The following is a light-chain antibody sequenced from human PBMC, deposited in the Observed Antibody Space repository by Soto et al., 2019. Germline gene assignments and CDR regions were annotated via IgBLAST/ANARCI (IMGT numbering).Light chain of an antibody. J-gene: IGKJ1*01. CDR2: GAS. CDR3: QQYNNWPVT. V-gene: IGKV3-15*01. CDR1: QSVSSN. Sequence: EIVMTQSPATLSVSPGERATLSCRASQSVSSNLAWYQQKPGHAPTLLIYGASTRATAIPARFSGSGSGTEFTLTISSLQSEDCAVYYCQQYNNWPVTFGQGTKVEI.